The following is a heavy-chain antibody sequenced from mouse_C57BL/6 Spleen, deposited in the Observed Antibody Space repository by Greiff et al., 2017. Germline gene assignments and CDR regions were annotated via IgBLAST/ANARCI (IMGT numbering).Heavy chain of an antibody. V-gene: IGHV5-16*01. J-gene: IGHJ4*01. D-gene: IGHD2-4*01. CDR1: GFTFSDYY. CDR3: ARAYDYDEEYAMDY. CDR2: INYDGSST. Sequence: EVQLVESEGGLVQPGSSMKLSCTASGFTFSDYYMAWVRQVPEKGLEWVANINYDGSSTYYLDSLKSRFIISRDNAKNILYLQMSSLKSEDTATYYCARAYDYDEEYAMDYWGQGTSVTVSS.